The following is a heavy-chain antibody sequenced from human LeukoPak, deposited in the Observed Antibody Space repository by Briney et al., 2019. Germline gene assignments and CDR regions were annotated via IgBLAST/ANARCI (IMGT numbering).Heavy chain of an antibody. CDR3: ARGGIMDILTGYLSYDYYYYYMDV. CDR1: GYTFTGYY. Sequence: GASVKVSCKASGYTFTGYYMHWVRQAPGQGLEWMGWINPNSGGTNYAQKFQGRVTMTRDTSISTAYMELSSLRSEDTAVYYCARGGIMDILTGYLSYDYYYYYMDVWGKGTTVTISS. V-gene: IGHV1-2*02. J-gene: IGHJ6*03. D-gene: IGHD3-9*01. CDR2: INPNSGGT.